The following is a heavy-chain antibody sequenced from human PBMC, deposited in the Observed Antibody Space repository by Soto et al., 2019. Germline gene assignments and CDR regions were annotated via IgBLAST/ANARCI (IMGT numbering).Heavy chain of an antibody. CDR2: ISGSGGST. Sequence: GSLRLSCAASGFTFSSYAMSWVRQAPGKRLEWVSAISGSGGSTYYADSVKGRFTISRDNSKNTLYLQMNSLRAEDTAVYYCAKKPGRLYYFDYWGQGTLVTVSS. J-gene: IGHJ4*02. V-gene: IGHV3-23*01. CDR3: AKKPGRLYYFDY. CDR1: GFTFSSYA.